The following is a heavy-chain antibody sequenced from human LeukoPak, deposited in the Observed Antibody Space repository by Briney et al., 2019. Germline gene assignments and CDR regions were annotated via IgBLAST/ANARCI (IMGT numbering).Heavy chain of an antibody. Sequence: SETLSLTCTVSGGSISSHYWNWIRQPPGKGLEYIGYIDYSGITEYNPSLKSRVTISADTSKNQLSLKVRFVTAADTAVYCCARSSYYDDAFDYWGPGTLVTVSS. CDR3: ARSSYYDDAFDY. J-gene: IGHJ4*02. V-gene: IGHV4-59*11. CDR1: GGSISSHY. CDR2: IDYSGIT. D-gene: IGHD3-22*01.